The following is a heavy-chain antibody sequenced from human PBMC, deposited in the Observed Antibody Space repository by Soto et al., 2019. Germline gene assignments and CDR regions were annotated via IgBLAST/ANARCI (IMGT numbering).Heavy chain of an antibody. J-gene: IGHJ3*02. CDR3: TKSQSGSYFAAFDI. V-gene: IGHV3-23*01. CDR1: GDSFDTYV. D-gene: IGHD1-26*01. Sequence: GGSLRPSCVVSGDSFDTYVINWVRQAPGKGLEWVSAVTGSGVTTWYAESIKGRFTISRDNSKNTVFLQMNSLTAEDTALYYCTKSQSGSYFAAFDIWGQGTMVTVSS. CDR2: VTGSGVTT.